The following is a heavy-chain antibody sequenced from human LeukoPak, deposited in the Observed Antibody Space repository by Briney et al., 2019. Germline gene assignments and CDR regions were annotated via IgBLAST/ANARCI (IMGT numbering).Heavy chain of an antibody. CDR3: GNIGGIAAAGTEA. V-gene: IGHV3-30*02. D-gene: IGHD6-13*01. Sequence: GGSLRLSCAASGFTFSSYGMHWVRQAPGKGLEWVAFIRYDGSNKYYADSVKGRFTISRDNSKNTLYLQMNSLRAEDTAVYYCGNIGGIAAAGTEAWGQGTLVTVSS. CDR1: GFTFSSYG. J-gene: IGHJ5*02. CDR2: IRYDGSNK.